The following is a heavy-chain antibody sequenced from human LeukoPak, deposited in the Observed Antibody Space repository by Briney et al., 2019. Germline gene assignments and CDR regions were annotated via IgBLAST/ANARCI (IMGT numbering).Heavy chain of an antibody. J-gene: IGHJ5*02. D-gene: IGHD2-2*01. CDR1: GGTFSSYA. Sequence: SVKVSCKASGGTFSSYAISWVRQAPGQGLEWMGGIIPIFGTASYAQKFQGRVTITADESTSTAYMELSSLRSEDTAVYYCARVPRYCSSTSCYESLLWFDPWGLGTLVTVSS. V-gene: IGHV1-69*13. CDR3: ARVPRYCSSTSCYESLLWFDP. CDR2: IIPIFGTA.